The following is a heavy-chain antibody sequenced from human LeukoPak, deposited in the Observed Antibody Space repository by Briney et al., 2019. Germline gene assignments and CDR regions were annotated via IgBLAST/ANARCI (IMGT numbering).Heavy chain of an antibody. D-gene: IGHD2-2*01. CDR3: ARGSTRGVVVPAADA. J-gene: IGHJ5*02. CDR2: IYHSGST. Sequence: SETLSLTCTVSGGSISGGGYYWSWIRQPPGKGLEWIGYIYHSGSTYYNPSLKSRVTISVDRSKNQFSLKLSSVTAADTAVYYCARGSTRGVVVPAADAWGQGTLVTVSS. CDR1: GGSISGGGYY. V-gene: IGHV4-30-2*01.